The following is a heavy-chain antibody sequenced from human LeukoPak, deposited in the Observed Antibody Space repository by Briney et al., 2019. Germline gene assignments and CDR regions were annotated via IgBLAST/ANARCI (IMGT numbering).Heavy chain of an antibody. Sequence: ASVKVSCKASGCTFTGYYMHWVRQAPGQGLEWMGWINPNSGGTNYAQKFQGRVTMTRDTSISTAYMELSRLRSDDTAVYYCARNYYGSGSYLYWGQGTLVTVSS. J-gene: IGHJ4*02. V-gene: IGHV1-2*02. CDR3: ARNYYGSGSYLY. D-gene: IGHD3-10*01. CDR2: INPNSGGT. CDR1: GCTFTGYY.